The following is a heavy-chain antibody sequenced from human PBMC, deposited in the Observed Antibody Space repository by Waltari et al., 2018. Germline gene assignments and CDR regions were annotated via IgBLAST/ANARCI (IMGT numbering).Heavy chain of an antibody. CDR1: RFSLSTSGVG. J-gene: IGHJ5*02. D-gene: IGHD6-13*01. Sequence: QITLKESGPTLVTPTQTLTLTCTFSRFSLSTSGVGVGLIRQPPGKALEWLALIYWNDDKRYSPSLKSRLTITKDTSKNQVVLTMTNMDPVDTATYYCAHSSWYYYNSAYWFDPWGQGTLVTVSA. CDR2: IYWNDDK. CDR3: AHSSWYYYNSAYWFDP. V-gene: IGHV2-5*01.